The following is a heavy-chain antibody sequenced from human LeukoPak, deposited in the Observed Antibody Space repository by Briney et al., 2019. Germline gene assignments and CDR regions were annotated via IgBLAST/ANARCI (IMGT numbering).Heavy chain of an antibody. CDR3: AKDGGCSSTSCYSRLGSYFDY. CDR1: GFTFSSYG. D-gene: IGHD2-2*02. J-gene: IGHJ4*02. Sequence: PGRSLRLSCAASGFTFSSYGMHWVRQAPGKGLEWVAVIWYDGSNKYYADSVKGRFTISRDNSKNTLYLQMNSLRAEDTAVYYCAKDGGCSSTSCYSRLGSYFDYWGQGTLVTVSS. CDR2: IWYDGSNK. V-gene: IGHV3-33*06.